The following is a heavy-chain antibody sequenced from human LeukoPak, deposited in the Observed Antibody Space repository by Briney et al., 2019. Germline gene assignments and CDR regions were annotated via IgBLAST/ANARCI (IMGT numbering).Heavy chain of an antibody. D-gene: IGHD6-19*01. V-gene: IGHV3-30*04. CDR1: GFTFSSYA. CDR2: ISYDGSNK. Sequence: PGGSLRLSCAASGFTFSSYAMHWVRQAPGKGLEWVAVISYDGSNKYYADSVKGRFTISRDNSKNTLYLQMNSLRAEDTAVYYCARSRQWLAPAGYWGQGTLVTVSS. J-gene: IGHJ4*02. CDR3: ARSRQWLAPAGY.